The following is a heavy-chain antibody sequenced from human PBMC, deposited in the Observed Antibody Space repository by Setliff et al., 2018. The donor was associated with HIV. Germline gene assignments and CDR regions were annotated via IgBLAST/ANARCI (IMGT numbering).Heavy chain of an antibody. Sequence: GASVKVSCKASGGTLSTYGISWVRQAPGQGLEWMGGIIPIFDTTNYAQKFRGRVTITADESTGTVYMELTSLRSEDTAVYYCARDASAPPLNGFDPWGQGTLVTVSS. V-gene: IGHV1-69*13. J-gene: IGHJ5*02. CDR3: ARDASAPPLNGFDP. CDR2: IIPIFDTT. CDR1: GGTLSTYG.